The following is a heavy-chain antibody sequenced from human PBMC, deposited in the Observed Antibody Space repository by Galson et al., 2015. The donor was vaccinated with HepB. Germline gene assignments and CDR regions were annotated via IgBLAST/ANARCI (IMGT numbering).Heavy chain of an antibody. CDR3: ARFELERHWRALDP. D-gene: IGHD1-1*01. Sequence: LSLTCTVSGGSISGYYWRWIRQPPGKGLEWIGYIYYTGSTNYNPSLMSRLTISIDTSKNQFSLRLTSVTAADTAVYYCARFELERHWRALDPWGLGTLVTVSS. CDR1: GGSISGYY. J-gene: IGHJ5*02. V-gene: IGHV4-59*08. CDR2: IYYTGST.